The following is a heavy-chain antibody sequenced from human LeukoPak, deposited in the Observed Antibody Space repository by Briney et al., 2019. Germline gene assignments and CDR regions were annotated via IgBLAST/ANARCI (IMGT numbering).Heavy chain of an antibody. Sequence: GGSLRLSCKASGFTFGDYAMSWFRRAPGKGLEWIGFTRGKAYGGKTEDATSVKGRFTISRDDSKSIAYLQMNSLRAEDTAVYYCARKDYTSSWYFLYWGQGTLVTVSS. D-gene: IGHD6-13*01. J-gene: IGHJ4*02. CDR2: TRGKAYGGKT. CDR1: GFTFGDYA. CDR3: ARKDYTSSWYFLY. V-gene: IGHV3-49*03.